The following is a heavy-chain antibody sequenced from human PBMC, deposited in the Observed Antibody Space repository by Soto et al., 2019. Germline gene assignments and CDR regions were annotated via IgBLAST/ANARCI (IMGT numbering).Heavy chain of an antibody. CDR3: ARDPVKYCSSTSCYGGVFDP. Sequence: ASVKVSCKASGYTFTSYGISWVRQAPGQGLEWMGWISAYNGNTNYAQKLQGRVTMTTDTSTSTAHMELRSLRSDDTAVYYCARDPVKYCSSTSCYGGVFDPWGQGTLVTVSS. CDR2: ISAYNGNT. CDR1: GYTFTSYG. V-gene: IGHV1-18*01. D-gene: IGHD2-2*01. J-gene: IGHJ5*02.